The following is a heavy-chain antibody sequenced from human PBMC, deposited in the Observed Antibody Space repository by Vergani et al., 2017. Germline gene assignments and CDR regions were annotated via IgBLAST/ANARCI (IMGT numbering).Heavy chain of an antibody. CDR2: IYYSGST. V-gene: IGHV4-59*01. CDR1: GGSISSYS. Sequence: QVQLQESGPGLVKPSETLSLTCTVSGGSISSYSWSWIRQPPGKGLGWIGYIYYSGSTNYNPSLKSRVTISVDTSKNPFSLKLSSVTAADTAVYYCARAGRRFGELGFDYWGQGTLVTVSS. CDR3: ARAGRRFGELGFDY. J-gene: IGHJ4*02. D-gene: IGHD3-10*01.